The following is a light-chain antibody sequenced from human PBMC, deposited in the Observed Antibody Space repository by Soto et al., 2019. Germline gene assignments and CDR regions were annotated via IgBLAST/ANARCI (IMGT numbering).Light chain of an antibody. J-gene: IGKJ3*01. CDR1: QDIDNF. V-gene: IGKV1-9*01. CDR3: QQLNRGQFFFI. Sequence: DIQLTQSPSFLSASVGDRVTITCRASQDIDNFAAWYQQKPGKPPNLLIYATSLLQTGVPPRFSGRGSGTEFSLTINGLQPEDFATYYCQQLNRGQFFFIFGPGT. CDR2: ATS.